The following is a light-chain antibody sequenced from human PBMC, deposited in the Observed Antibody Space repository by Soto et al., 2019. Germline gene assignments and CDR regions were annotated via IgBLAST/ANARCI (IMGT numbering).Light chain of an antibody. CDR1: QSVSNL. Sequence: EIVMTQSPATLSVSPGERVTLSCRASQSVSNLLAWYQQKPGQAPRLLIYDASNRATGIPARFSGSGSGTDFTLTISSLEPEDFAVYYCQQRSNWPLTFGGGTKVDIK. CDR2: DAS. CDR3: QQRSNWPLT. J-gene: IGKJ4*01. V-gene: IGKV3-11*01.